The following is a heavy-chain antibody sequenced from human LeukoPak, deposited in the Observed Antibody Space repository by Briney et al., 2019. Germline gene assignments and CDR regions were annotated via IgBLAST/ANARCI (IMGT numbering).Heavy chain of an antibody. J-gene: IGHJ3*02. CDR2: ISSNGGST. D-gene: IGHD6-6*01. CDR3: ARVKLRSAFDI. V-gene: IGHV3-64*04. CDR1: GFTFSSYA. Sequence: GGSLRLSCSASGFTFSSYAMHWVRQAPGKGLEYVSAISSNGGSTYYADSVKGRFTISRDNSKNTLYLQMNSLRVEDTAVYYCARVKLRSAFDIWGQGTMVTVSS.